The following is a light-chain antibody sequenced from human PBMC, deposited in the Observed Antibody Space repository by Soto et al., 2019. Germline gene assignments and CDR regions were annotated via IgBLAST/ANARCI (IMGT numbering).Light chain of an antibody. CDR2: AAS. Sequence: DMQVALCARCMFEYVGDRVTITCRASQSISSYLNWYRQKPGKAPDLLIYAASSLPTGVPPRFSGSGSGTDFPLTIAVLPSEHIATYYCQQNYRIPINFGQGTRLEIK. CDR3: QQNYRIPIN. V-gene: IGKV1-39*01. J-gene: IGKJ5*01. CDR1: QSISSY.